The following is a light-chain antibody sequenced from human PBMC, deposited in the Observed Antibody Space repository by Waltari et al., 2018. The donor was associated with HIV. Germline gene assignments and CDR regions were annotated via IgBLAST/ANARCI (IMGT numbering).Light chain of an antibody. CDR1: NIKSKN. J-gene: IGLJ2*01. V-gene: IGLV3-21*02. CDR3: QVWDSTTDEGV. CDR2: DDS. Sequence: SYVLTQPPSVSVAPGQTATITCGGNNIKSKNVHWYRQRPGQAPTLVVYDDSARPSGIPERFSGSHSENTATLTISMVEAGDEADYYCQVWDSTTDEGVFGGGTKLAVL.